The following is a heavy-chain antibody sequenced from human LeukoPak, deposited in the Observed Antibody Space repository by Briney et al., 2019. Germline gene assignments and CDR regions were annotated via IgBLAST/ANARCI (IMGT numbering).Heavy chain of an antibody. CDR1: GYTFTDYY. CDR2: INPSGGST. CDR3: ARDDYVWGSPDY. Sequence: ASVKVSCKVSGYTFTDYYMHWVRQAPGQGLEWMGIINPSGGSTSYAQKFQGRVTMTRDTSTSTVYMELSSLRSEDTAVYYCARDDYVWGSPDYWGQGTLVTVSS. V-gene: IGHV1-46*01. J-gene: IGHJ4*02. D-gene: IGHD3-16*01.